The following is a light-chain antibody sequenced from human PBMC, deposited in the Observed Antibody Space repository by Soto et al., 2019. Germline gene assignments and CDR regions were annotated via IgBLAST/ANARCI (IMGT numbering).Light chain of an antibody. CDR1: SSNIGAGYD. CDR3: QSYDSSLRGSV. Sequence: QSVLTQPPSVSGALGQRVTISCTGSSSNIGAGYDVHWYQQFPGTAPKLLIYGNNNRPSGVPDRFSGSKSGTSASLAITGLQSDDEADFYCQSYDSSLRGSVFGTGTKLTVL. CDR2: GNN. V-gene: IGLV1-40*01. J-gene: IGLJ1*01.